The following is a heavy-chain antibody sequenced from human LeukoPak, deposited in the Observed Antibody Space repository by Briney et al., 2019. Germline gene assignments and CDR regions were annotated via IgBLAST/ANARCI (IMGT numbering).Heavy chain of an antibody. CDR3: ARMSTSSWFVCDY. CDR1: GFTFSNYW. V-gene: IGHV3-7*01. Sequence: GGSLRLSCAASGFTFSNYWMTWVRQAPGKGLEWVANIKQDGSEKYDVDSVRGRFTISRDNAKNSLFLQMNSLRAEDTAVYYCARMSTSSWFVCDYWGQGTLVTVSS. D-gene: IGHD6-13*01. CDR2: IKQDGSEK. J-gene: IGHJ4*02.